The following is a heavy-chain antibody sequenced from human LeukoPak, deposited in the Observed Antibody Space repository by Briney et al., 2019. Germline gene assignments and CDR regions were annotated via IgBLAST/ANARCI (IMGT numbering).Heavy chain of an antibody. Sequence: GASVQVSCKASGYTFTNYAVHWVRQAPGQRLEWMGWIDAGNGNTKCSQKFQGRVTITRDTSASTAYLELSSLTSEDTAVYYCARDRRGYYYYYGMDVWGQGTTVTVSS. J-gene: IGHJ6*02. D-gene: IGHD2/OR15-2a*01. V-gene: IGHV1-3*01. CDR1: GYTFTNYA. CDR3: ARDRRGYYYYYGMDV. CDR2: IDAGNGNT.